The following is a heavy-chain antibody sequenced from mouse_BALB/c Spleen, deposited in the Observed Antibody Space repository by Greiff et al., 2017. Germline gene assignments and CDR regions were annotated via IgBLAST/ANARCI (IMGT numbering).Heavy chain of an antibody. D-gene: IGHD2-1*01. Sequence: DVHLVESGGGLVQPGGSRKLSCAASGFTFSSFGMHWVRQAPEKGLEWVAYISSGSSTIYYADTVKGRFTISRDNPKNTLFLQMTSLRSEDTAMYYCARSGDYGNYPAYWGQGTLVTVSA. J-gene: IGHJ3*01. CDR1: GFTFSSFG. CDR3: ARSGDYGNYPAY. V-gene: IGHV5-17*02. CDR2: ISSGSSTI.